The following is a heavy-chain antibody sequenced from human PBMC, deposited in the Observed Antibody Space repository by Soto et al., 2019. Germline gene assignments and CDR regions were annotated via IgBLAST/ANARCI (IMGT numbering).Heavy chain of an antibody. Sequence: PGGSVRLSCAGSGFSFMRFWMSWGGQATGKGLEWAANIKTDGSEKYSVDSVKGRFTISRDNAKNSLYLQMDSLRAEDTAVYYCARDHIAPGDSWGQGTPVTVSS. CDR1: GFSFMRFW. CDR2: IKTDGSEK. D-gene: IGHD6-25*01. V-gene: IGHV3-7*03. CDR3: ARDHIAPGDS. J-gene: IGHJ4*02.